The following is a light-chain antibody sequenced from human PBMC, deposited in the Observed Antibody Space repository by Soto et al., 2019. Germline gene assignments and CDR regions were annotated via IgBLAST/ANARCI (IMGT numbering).Light chain of an antibody. CDR3: QQRSNRPRFT. V-gene: IGKV3-11*01. CDR2: DVS. J-gene: IGKJ3*01. Sequence: TLSLSPGERATLSFRASQSVDNYLAWYQQKPGQAPRLLIYDVSNRATGTPARFSGSGSGTDFTLSISSLEPEDFAVYYCQQRSNRPRFTVCTWTKVYIK. CDR1: QSVDNY.